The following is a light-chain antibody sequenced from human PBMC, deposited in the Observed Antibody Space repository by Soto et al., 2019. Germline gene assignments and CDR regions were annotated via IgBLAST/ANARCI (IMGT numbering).Light chain of an antibody. CDR1: SSDLAIYNY. J-gene: IGLJ1*01. V-gene: IGLV2-14*01. Sequence: QSALSHPGSVSGYPGHAITISCTGTSSDLAIYNYVSWYQQQPGKAPKLMIYQVTNRPSGVSNRFSGSRSGNTASLTISGLQAEDEADYYCSSYTDSSNYVFGTGTKVTVL. CDR3: SSYTDSSNYV. CDR2: QVT.